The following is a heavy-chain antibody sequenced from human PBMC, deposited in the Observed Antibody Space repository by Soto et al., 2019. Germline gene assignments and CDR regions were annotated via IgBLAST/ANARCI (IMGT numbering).Heavy chain of an antibody. CDR1: GYTFTSYA. J-gene: IGHJ4*02. Sequence: QVQLVQSGAEVKKPGASVKVSCKASGYTFTSYAMHWVRQAPGQRLEWMGWINAGNGKTKYSQKFQGRVTITRHTSASTAYMELSSLSSEDTAVYYCARDVGATGDWGQGTLVTVSS. D-gene: IGHD1-26*01. CDR2: INAGNGKT. V-gene: IGHV1-3*01. CDR3: ARDVGATGD.